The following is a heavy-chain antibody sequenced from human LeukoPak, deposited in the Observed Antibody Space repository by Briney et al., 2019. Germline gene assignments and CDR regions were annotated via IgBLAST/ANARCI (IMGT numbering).Heavy chain of an antibody. V-gene: IGHV5-51*01. D-gene: IGHD3-10*01. CDR1: GYSFTTYW. CDR2: IYPGDSDT. Sequence: VESLKISCKSSGYSFTTYWIGWVRQMPGKGLEWMGIIYPGDSDTRYSPSFQGQVTISADKSISTAYLQWSSLKASDTAMYYCATTPYGSGSSFDYWGQGTLVTVSS. CDR3: ATTPYGSGSSFDY. J-gene: IGHJ4*02.